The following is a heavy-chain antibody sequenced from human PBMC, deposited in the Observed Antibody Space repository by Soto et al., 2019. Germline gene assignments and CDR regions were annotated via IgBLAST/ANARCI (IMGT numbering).Heavy chain of an antibody. V-gene: IGHV5-51*01. CDR2: IYPGDSDT. CDR3: WRTSAAGKAYYGMDV. CDR1: GYSFTSYW. D-gene: IGHD6-13*01. Sequence: PGESLKISCKGSGYSFTSYWIGWVRQMPGKGLEWMGIIYPGDSDTRYSPSFQGQVTISADKSISTAYLQWSSLKASDTAMYYCWRTSAAGKAYYGMDVWGQGTTVTVSS. J-gene: IGHJ6*02.